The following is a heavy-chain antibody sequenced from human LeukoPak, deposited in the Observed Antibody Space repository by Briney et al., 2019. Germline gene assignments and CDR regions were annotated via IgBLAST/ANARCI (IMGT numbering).Heavy chain of an antibody. V-gene: IGHV3-48*01. CDR1: GFTFSSYS. CDR2: IRSSSSTI. Sequence: GGSLRLSCTAPGFTFSSYSMNWVRQAPGKGLEWISYIRSSSSTIYYADSMKGRFTISRDNSKNTLYLQMNSLRAEDTAVYYCARDRKYSSSWFSYYGMDVWGQGTTVTVSS. CDR3: ARDRKYSSSWFSYYGMDV. D-gene: IGHD6-13*01. J-gene: IGHJ6*02.